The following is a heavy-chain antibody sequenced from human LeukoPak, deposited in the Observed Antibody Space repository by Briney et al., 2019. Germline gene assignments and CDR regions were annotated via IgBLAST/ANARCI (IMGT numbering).Heavy chain of an antibody. D-gene: IGHD5-18*01. V-gene: IGHV4-59*01. CDR3: ARGGDTAMVLN. CDR1: GGSISSYY. J-gene: IGHJ4*02. Sequence: PSETLSLTCTVSGGSISSYYWSWIRQPPGKGLEWIGYIYYSGSTNYNPSLKSRVTISVDTSKNQFSLKPSSVTAADTAVYYCARGGDTAMVLNWGQGTLVTVSS. CDR2: IYYSGST.